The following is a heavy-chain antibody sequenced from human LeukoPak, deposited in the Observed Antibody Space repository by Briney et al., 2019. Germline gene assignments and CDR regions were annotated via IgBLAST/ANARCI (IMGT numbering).Heavy chain of an antibody. CDR2: IYYSGRT. Sequence: SETLSLTCTVSGGSISSYYWSWIRQPPGKGLEWIGYIYYSGRTNYNPSLESRVTISVDTSKNQFSLKLSSVTAADTAVYYCAREHWLSDYYYGMDVWGQGTTVTVSS. CDR1: GGSISSYY. CDR3: AREHWLSDYYYGMDV. V-gene: IGHV4-59*01. J-gene: IGHJ6*02. D-gene: IGHD3-9*01.